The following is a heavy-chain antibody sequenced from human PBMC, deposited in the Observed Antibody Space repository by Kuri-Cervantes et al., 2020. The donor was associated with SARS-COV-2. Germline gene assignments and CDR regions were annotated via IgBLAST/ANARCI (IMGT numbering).Heavy chain of an antibody. CDR1: GFTFSSYA. CDR3: VRDGDHWNFDY. V-gene: IGHV3-74*01. Sequence: GGSLRPACAASGFTFSSYAMSWVRQAPGKGLVWVSRINPDGSYTNNADSVKGRFTLSRDNAKNMLFLQMNSLRAEDTAVYYCVRDGDHWNFDYWGQGTLVPVSS. D-gene: IGHD1-1*01. CDR2: INPDGSYT. J-gene: IGHJ4*02.